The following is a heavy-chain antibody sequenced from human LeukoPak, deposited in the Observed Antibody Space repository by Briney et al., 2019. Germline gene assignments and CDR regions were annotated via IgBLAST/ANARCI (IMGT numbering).Heavy chain of an antibody. CDR2: INPNSGGT. V-gene: IGHV1-2*02. CDR3: ARVYYDILTGYPWFDY. Sequence: ASVEVSCKASGYTFTGYYMHWVRQAPGQGLEWMGWINPNSGGTNYAQKFQGRVTMTRDTSISTAYMELSRLRSDDTAVYYCARVYYDILTGYPWFDYWGQGTLVTVSS. D-gene: IGHD3-9*01. J-gene: IGHJ4*02. CDR1: GYTFTGYY.